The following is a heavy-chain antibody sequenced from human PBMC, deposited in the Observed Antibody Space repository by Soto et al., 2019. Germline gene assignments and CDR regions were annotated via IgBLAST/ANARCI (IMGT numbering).Heavy chain of an antibody. CDR1: GGSISGGGYY. CDR2: IQYSGTT. V-gene: IGHV4-31*03. CDR3: ARSWTAAAGWANWFDL. D-gene: IGHD6-13*01. Sequence: QVQLQESGPGLVEPSQTLSLTCIVSGGSISGGGYYWSWIRQHPGKGLEWIGYIQYSGTTDYNPSLKSRLTISVGTSKTQFSLKLSSVTAADTAVYFCARSWTAAAGWANWFDLWGQGTLVTVSS. J-gene: IGHJ5*02.